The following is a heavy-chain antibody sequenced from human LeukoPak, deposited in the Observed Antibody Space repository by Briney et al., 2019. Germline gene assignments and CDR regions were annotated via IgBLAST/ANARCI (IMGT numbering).Heavy chain of an antibody. CDR3: ARGGYGSGSYKSTVPSAEYFQH. CDR1: GGSFSGYY. D-gene: IGHD1-26*01. Sequence: PSETLSLTCAVYGGSFSGYYWSWIRQPPGKGLEWIGEINHSGSTNYNPSLKSRVTISVDTSKNQFSLKLSSATAADTAVYYCARGGYGSGSYKSTVPSAEYFQHWGQGTLVTVSS. CDR2: INHSGST. V-gene: IGHV4-34*01. J-gene: IGHJ1*01.